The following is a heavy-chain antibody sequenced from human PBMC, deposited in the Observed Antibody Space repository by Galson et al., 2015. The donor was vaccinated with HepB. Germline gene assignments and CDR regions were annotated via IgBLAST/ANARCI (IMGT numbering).Heavy chain of an antibody. CDR3: ARDYIVHFNPYYYYYGLDV. CDR1: GGSISTHY. Sequence: SETLSLTCTVSGGSISTHYWTWIRQPPGKGLEWIGNIYHTGKTNYKPSLKSRVIISLDTSNNQFSLKLTSVTAADTAVYFCARDYIVHFNPYYYYYGLDVWGQGTTVTVSS. CDR2: IYHTGKT. D-gene: IGHD5-12*01. V-gene: IGHV4-59*11. J-gene: IGHJ6*02.